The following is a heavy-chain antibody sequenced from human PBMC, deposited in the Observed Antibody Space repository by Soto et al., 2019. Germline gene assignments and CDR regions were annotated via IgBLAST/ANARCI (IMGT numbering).Heavy chain of an antibody. CDR3: AKGVGATTAFYI. Sequence: PGGSLRLSCTASGFTFSTYAMNWVRQAPGKGLEWVAVIWYDGSNKYYADSVKGRFTISRDNSKNTLYLQMNSLRAEDTAVYYSAKGVGATTAFYIWGQGTMVTVS. CDR1: GFTFSTYA. CDR2: IWYDGSNK. V-gene: IGHV3-30*02. D-gene: IGHD1-26*01. J-gene: IGHJ3*02.